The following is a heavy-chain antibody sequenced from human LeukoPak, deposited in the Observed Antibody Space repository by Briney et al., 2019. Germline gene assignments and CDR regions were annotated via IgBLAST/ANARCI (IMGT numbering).Heavy chain of an antibody. J-gene: IGHJ4*02. D-gene: IGHD2-2*01. Sequence: ASVKVSCKASGYTFTNYGITWVRQAPGHGLEWMGWIGGYNGNTNYAQKLQGRVTMTTDTSTSTAYMELRSLRSDDTAVYYCARPCSGITCYSIYWGQGTLVTVSS. CDR1: GYTFTNYG. V-gene: IGHV1-18*01. CDR2: IGGYNGNT. CDR3: ARPCSGITCYSIY.